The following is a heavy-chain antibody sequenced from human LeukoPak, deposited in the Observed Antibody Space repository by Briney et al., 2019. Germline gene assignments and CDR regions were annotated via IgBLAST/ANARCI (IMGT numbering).Heavy chain of an antibody. CDR1: GYSISSGYY. CDR3: AREGSRFLLYNWFDP. D-gene: IGHD3-16*01. J-gene: IGHJ5*02. V-gene: IGHV4-38-2*02. CDR2: IYYSGST. Sequence: SETLSLTCTVSGYSISSGYYWGWIRQPPGKGLEWIGSIYYSGSTHYNPSLKSRVTISVDTSKNQFSLKLTSVTAADTAVYYCAREGSRFLLYNWFDPWGQGTLVTVSS.